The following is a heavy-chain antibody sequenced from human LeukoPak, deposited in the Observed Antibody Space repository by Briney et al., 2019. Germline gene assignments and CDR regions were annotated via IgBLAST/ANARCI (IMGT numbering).Heavy chain of an antibody. D-gene: IGHD2-15*01. CDR2: INPSSGST. J-gene: IGHJ3*02. CDR1: GYTFTNYY. CDR3: ASTGYCSGGSCYAGTDAFDI. V-gene: IGHV1-46*01. Sequence: GASVKVSCKASGYTFTNYYIHWVREAPGQGLEWMGIINPSSGSTGYAQKFQGRVTITRDTSTSTVYMELSSLRCEDTAVYYCASTGYCSGGSCYAGTDAFDIWGQGTMVTVSS.